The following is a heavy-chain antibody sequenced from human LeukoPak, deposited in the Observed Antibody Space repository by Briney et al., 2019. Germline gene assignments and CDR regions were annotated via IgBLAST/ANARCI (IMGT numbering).Heavy chain of an antibody. CDR3: ARAYCSSTSCSYAFDI. CDR1: GYTFTSYD. D-gene: IGHD2-2*01. V-gene: IGHV1-8*03. Sequence: GASVKVSCKASGYTFTSYDINWVRQATGQGLEWMGWMNPNSGNTGYAQKFQGRVTITRNTSISTAYMELSSLRSEDTAVYYCARAYCSSTSCSYAFDIWGQGTMVTVSS. J-gene: IGHJ3*02. CDR2: MNPNSGNT.